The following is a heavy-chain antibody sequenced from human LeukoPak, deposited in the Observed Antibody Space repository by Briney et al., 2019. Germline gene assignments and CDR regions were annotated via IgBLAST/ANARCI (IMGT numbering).Heavy chain of an antibody. CDR1: GFTVSSNY. J-gene: IGHJ4*02. CDR3: ARDRGYYGSRGADY. D-gene: IGHD3-10*01. Sequence: GGSLRLSCAASGFTVSSNYMSWVRQAPGKGLEWVSVIYSGGSTYYADSVKGRFTISRDNSKNTLYLQMNSLRAEDTAVYYCARDRGYYGSRGADYWGQGTLVTVSS. CDR2: IYSGGST. V-gene: IGHV3-66*01.